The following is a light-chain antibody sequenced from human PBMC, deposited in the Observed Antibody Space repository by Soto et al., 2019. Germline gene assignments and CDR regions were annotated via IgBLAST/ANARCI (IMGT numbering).Light chain of an antibody. J-gene: IGLJ2*01. CDR3: CSYAGSSTLEV. CDR1: SSDVGTYNL. Sequence: QSALTQPASVSGSPGQSITISCTGTSSDVGTYNLVSWYQQYPGKAPKLMIYEGTKRPSGVSNRFSGSKSGNTASLTISGLQAEDEADYYCCSYAGSSTLEVFGGGTKVTVL. CDR2: EGT. V-gene: IGLV2-23*01.